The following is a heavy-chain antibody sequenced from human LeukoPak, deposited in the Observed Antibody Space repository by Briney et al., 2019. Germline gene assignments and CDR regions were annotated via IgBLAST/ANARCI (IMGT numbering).Heavy chain of an antibody. CDR2: INHSGST. CDR1: GGSFSGYY. Sequence: PSETLSLTCAVYGGSFSGYYWSWIRQPPGKGLEWIGEINHSGSTNYNPSLKSRVTTSVDTSKNQFSLKLSSVTAADTAVYYCARGPTYCTNGVCYRYYFDYWDQGTLVTVSS. D-gene: IGHD2-8*01. J-gene: IGHJ4*02. CDR3: ARGPTYCTNGVCYRYYFDY. V-gene: IGHV4-34*01.